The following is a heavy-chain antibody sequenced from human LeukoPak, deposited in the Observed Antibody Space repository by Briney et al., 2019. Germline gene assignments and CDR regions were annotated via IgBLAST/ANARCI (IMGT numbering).Heavy chain of an antibody. CDR3: AKDTYYYGSSGYDLFDY. CDR2: IWHDGTNK. V-gene: IGHV3-30*02. J-gene: IGHJ4*02. CDR1: GFTLSTYG. D-gene: IGHD3-22*01. Sequence: GGSLRLSCAASGFTLSTYGMHWVRQAPGKGLEWVAFIWHDGTNKYYADSVKGRFTISRDDSKNTLYLQMNSLRAEDTAVYYCAKDTYYYGSSGYDLFDYWGQGTLVTVSS.